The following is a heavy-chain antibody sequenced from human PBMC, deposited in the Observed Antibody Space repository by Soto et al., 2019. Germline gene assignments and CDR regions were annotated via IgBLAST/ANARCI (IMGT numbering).Heavy chain of an antibody. CDR3: ARRGSGSDYDY. D-gene: IGHD1-26*01. V-gene: IGHV3-23*01. CDR2: LSGSGGST. Sequence: EVQLLESGGGLVQPGGSLRLSCAASGFTFSSYAMRWVRQAPVKGLEWVSALSGSGGSTYYADSVKGRFTISRDNSKNTLYLQMNSLRAEDTAVYYCARRGSGSDYDYWGQGTLVTVSS. CDR1: GFTFSSYA. J-gene: IGHJ4*02.